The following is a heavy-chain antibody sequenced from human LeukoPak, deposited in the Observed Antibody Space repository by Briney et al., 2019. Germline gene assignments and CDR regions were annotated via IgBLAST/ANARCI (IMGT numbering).Heavy chain of an antibody. J-gene: IGHJ5*02. Sequence: GASVTVSCKASGYTFTSYYMHWVRQAPGQGLEWMGWINAGNGNTKYSQKFQGRVTITRDTSASTAYMELSSLRSEDTAVYYCARDWSGYYPNWFDPWGQGTLVTVSS. CDR1: GYTFTSYY. CDR2: INAGNGNT. D-gene: IGHD3-3*01. V-gene: IGHV1-3*01. CDR3: ARDWSGYYPNWFDP.